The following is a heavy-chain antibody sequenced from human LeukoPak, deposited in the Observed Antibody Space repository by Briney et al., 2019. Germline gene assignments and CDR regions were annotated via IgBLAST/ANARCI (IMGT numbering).Heavy chain of an antibody. Sequence: GASVKLSCKASGYSFTVNFDHWMRQAPGQGLEWMGWINPKSGGTNYAKNFHGRVTMTIDMSTSTAYMDLTRVRSDDAAAYYCARAFRTDILTLDYWGQGTLVTVSS. V-gene: IGHV1-2*02. CDR2: INPKSGGT. CDR3: ARAFRTDILTLDY. CDR1: GYSFTVNF. J-gene: IGHJ4*02. D-gene: IGHD3-9*01.